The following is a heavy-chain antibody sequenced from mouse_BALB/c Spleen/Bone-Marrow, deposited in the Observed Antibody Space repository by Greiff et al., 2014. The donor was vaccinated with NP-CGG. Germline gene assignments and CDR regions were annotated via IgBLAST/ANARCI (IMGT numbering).Heavy chain of an antibody. D-gene: IGHD3-1*01. V-gene: IGHV3-2*02. Sequence: EVKLMESGPGLVKPSQSLSLTCTVTGYSITSDYAWNWIRQFPGNKLEWMGYISHSGTTSNNPSLKSRISITRDTSKNQFSLQLNSVTSEDTATYYCARSGGFRVNWYFDVWGAGTTVTVSS. J-gene: IGHJ1*01. CDR2: ISHSGTT. CDR1: GYSITSDYA. CDR3: ARSGGFRVNWYFDV.